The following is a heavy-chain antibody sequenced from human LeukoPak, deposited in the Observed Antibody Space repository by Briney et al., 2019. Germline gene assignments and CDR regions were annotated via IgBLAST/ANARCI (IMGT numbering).Heavy chain of an antibody. CDR2: ISSGVTTI. J-gene: IGHJ4*02. D-gene: IGHD6-19*01. Sequence: GGSLRLGCAASGCSVSLFEMNWVRQAPGKGLEWISYISSGVTTIHYADSVKGRFTISRDNAKNSIYLQMNSLRVEDTGVYYCARDLRSGWFSYWGQGALVIVSS. V-gene: IGHV3-48*03. CDR1: GCSVSLFE. CDR3: ARDLRSGWFSY.